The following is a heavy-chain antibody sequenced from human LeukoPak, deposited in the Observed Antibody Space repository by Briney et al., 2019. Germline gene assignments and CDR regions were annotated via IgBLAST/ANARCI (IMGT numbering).Heavy chain of an antibody. CDR2: IYTSGST. CDR3: ARHMQYMDV. V-gene: IGHV4-4*07. D-gene: IGHD2-8*01. J-gene: IGHJ6*02. Sequence: SETLSLTRTVSVGSLSSYFWSWIRQPAGRGLEWIRRIYTSGSTNYHPPIKSRVTMSVDTYNNQFSLKLSSVTAADTAVYYCARHMQYMDVWGQGTTVTVSS. CDR1: VGSLSSYF.